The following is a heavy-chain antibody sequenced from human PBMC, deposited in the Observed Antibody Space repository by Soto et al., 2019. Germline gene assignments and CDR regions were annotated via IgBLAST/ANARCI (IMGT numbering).Heavy chain of an antibody. D-gene: IGHD6-6*01. Sequence: PGGSLRLSCAASGFTFSSCGMHWVRQAPGKGLEWVAVIWYDGSNKYYADSVKGRFTISRDNSKNTLYLQMNSLRAEDTAVYYCARDRSSSPREYYFDYWGQGTLVTVSS. CDR2: IWYDGSNK. CDR1: GFTFSSCG. CDR3: ARDRSSSPREYYFDY. J-gene: IGHJ4*02. V-gene: IGHV3-33*01.